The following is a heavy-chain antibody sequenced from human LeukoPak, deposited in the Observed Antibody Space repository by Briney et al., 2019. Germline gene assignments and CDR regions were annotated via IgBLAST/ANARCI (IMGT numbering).Heavy chain of an antibody. V-gene: IGHV4-38-2*01. CDR2: IYHSGST. CDR1: GYSISSGYY. J-gene: IGHJ6*03. CDR3: ARPVDYYYYYMDV. D-gene: IGHD4-23*01. Sequence: SETLSLTCAVSGYSISSGYYRGWIRQPPGKGLEWIGSIYHSGSTYYNPSLKSRVTISVDTSKNQFSLKLSSVTAADTAVYYCARPVDYYYYYMDVWGKGTTVTVSS.